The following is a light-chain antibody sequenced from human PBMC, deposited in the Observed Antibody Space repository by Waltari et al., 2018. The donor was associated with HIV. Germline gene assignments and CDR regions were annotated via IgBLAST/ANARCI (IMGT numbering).Light chain of an antibody. V-gene: IGLV2-14*01. CDR2: EVS. J-gene: IGLJ3*02. CDR1: SSDVVGYNY. Sequence: QSALTQPASVSGSPGQSITISCTGTSSDVVGYNYVSWYQQHPGNAPKLMIYEVSNRPSGVSNRFSGSKSGNTASLTISGLQAEDEADYYCSSYTSSSTRVFGGGTNLTVL. CDR3: SSYTSSSTRV.